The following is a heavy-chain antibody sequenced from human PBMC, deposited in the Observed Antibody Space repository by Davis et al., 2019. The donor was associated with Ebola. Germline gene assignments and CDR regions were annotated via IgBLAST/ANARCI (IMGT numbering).Heavy chain of an antibody. Sequence: SVKVSCKASGGTFSSYAISWVRQAPGQGLEWMGGIIPIFGTANYAQKFQGRVTITADESTSTAYMELSSLRSEDTAVYYCARLVSCSGGSCYDFVFDYWGQGTLVTVSS. CDR3: ARLVSCSGGSCYDFVFDY. V-gene: IGHV1-69*13. J-gene: IGHJ4*02. CDR2: IIPIFGTA. D-gene: IGHD2-15*01. CDR1: GGTFSSYA.